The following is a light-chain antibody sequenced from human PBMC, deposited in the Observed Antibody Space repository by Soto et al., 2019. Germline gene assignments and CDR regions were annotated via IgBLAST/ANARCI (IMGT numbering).Light chain of an antibody. CDR2: GNS. CDR1: SSNIGAGYD. Sequence: QSVLTQPPSVSGAPGQRVTISCTGSSSNIGAGYDVHWYQQLPGPAPKLLIYGNSNRPSGVPDRFSGSKSGTSASLAITGLQAEDEADYDCQYYDSSLSGYVVFGGGTKLTVL. V-gene: IGLV1-40*01. J-gene: IGLJ2*01. CDR3: QYYDSSLSGYVV.